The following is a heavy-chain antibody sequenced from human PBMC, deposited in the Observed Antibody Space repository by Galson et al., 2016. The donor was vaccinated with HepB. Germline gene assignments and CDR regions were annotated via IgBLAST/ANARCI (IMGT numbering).Heavy chain of an antibody. J-gene: IGHJ4*02. CDR1: GFTFSSYT. V-gene: IGHV3-21*01. CDR3: ARGSTEVAH. Sequence: SLRLSCAASGFTFSSYTMNWVRQAPGTGLEWVSSISSGNSYIFYADSVKGRFTISRDNAKNSLYLQMNSQRAEDTAVYYCARGSTEVAHWGQGTLVTVSS. CDR2: ISSGNSYI. D-gene: IGHD1-26*01.